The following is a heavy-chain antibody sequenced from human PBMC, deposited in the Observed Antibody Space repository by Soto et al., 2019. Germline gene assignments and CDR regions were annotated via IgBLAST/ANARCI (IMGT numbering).Heavy chain of an antibody. Sequence: EVQLVESGGGLVQPSRSLRLSCAASGFTFDDYAMHWVRQAPGKGLEWVSGISWNSGSIGYADSVKGRFTISRDNAKNSLYLQMNSLRAEDTALYYCAKDRGDGSGSYFSAFDIWGQGTMVTVSS. J-gene: IGHJ3*02. D-gene: IGHD3-10*01. CDR2: ISWNSGSI. CDR3: AKDRGDGSGSYFSAFDI. V-gene: IGHV3-9*01. CDR1: GFTFDDYA.